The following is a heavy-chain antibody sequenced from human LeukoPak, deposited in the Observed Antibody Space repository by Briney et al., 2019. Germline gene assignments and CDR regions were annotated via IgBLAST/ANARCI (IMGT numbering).Heavy chain of an antibody. CDR1: GYTFTSYD. V-gene: IGHV1-46*01. D-gene: IGHD4-11*01. CDR2: INPSGGST. Sequence: ASVKVSCKAPGYTFTSYDINWVRQATGQGLEWMGIINPSGGSTSYAQKFQGRVTMTRDTSTSTVYMELISLRSEDTAVYYCARPTYSNYCFDYWGQGTLVTVSS. CDR3: ARPTYSNYCFDY. J-gene: IGHJ4*02.